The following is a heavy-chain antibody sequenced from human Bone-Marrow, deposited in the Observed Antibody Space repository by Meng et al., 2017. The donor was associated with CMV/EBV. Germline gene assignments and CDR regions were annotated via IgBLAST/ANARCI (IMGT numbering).Heavy chain of an antibody. D-gene: IGHD2-2*01. V-gene: IGHV3-43D*03. J-gene: IGHJ6*01. CDR1: GFTFDDYA. CDR3: ARDVVVPITIPTQEYYYYGMDV. CDR2: ISWDGGSA. Sequence: GGSLRLSCAASGFTFDDYAMHWVRQAPGKGLEWVSLISWDGGSAYYADSVKGRFTLSRDNSKNSLYLQMNSLRAEDTALYYCARDVVVPITIPTQEYYYYGMDVWGQGNTVNGAS.